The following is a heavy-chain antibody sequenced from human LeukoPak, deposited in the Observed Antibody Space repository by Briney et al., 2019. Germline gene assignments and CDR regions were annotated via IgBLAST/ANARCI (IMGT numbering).Heavy chain of an antibody. J-gene: IGHJ4*02. V-gene: IGHV4-30-4*07. CDR3: ASSEASYYYDSSQVLPCWY. Sequence: SETLSLTCAVSGGSISSGGYSWSWIRQPPGKGLEWIGYIYYSGSTYYNPSLKSRVTISVDTSKNQFSLKLSSVTAADTAVYYCASSEASYYYDSSQVLPCWYWGQGTLVTVPS. CDR2: IYYSGST. CDR1: GGSISSGGYS. D-gene: IGHD3-22*01.